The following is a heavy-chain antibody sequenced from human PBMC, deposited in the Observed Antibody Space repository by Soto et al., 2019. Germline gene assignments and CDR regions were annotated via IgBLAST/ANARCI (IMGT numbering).Heavy chain of an antibody. CDR1: GGSVSGYY. CDR3: ARVSGIYYYGMDV. D-gene: IGHD3-10*01. CDR2: INHRGST. Sequence: QVQLQQGGAGLLKPSETLSLTCAVYGGSVSGYYWSWIRQPPGKGLEWIGEINHRGSTNYHPSLKSRGTISVDTAKNQFFLKLSSVTAADTAVYYCARVSGIYYYGMDVWGQGTTVTVSS. V-gene: IGHV4-34*01. J-gene: IGHJ6*02.